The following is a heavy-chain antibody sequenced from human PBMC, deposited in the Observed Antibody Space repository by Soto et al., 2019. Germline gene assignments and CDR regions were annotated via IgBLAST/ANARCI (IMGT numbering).Heavy chain of an antibody. CDR2: IIPIFGTA. CDR1: GGTFSSYA. V-gene: IGHV1-69*01. D-gene: IGHD3-3*01. CDR3: AGDRNTIFGPPEASGGFDF. J-gene: IGHJ3*01. Sequence: QVQLVQSGAEVKKPGSSVKVSCKASGGTFSSYAISWVRQAPGQGLEWMGGIIPIFGTANYAQKFQGRVTDTADEYTSTAYMEVRRLGSEDTAVFYCAGDRNTIFGPPEASGGFDFWGQGTMVTVSS.